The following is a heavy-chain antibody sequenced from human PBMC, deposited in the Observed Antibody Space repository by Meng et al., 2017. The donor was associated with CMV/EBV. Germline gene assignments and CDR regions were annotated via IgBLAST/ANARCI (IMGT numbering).Heavy chain of an antibody. Sequence: GGSLRLSCTASGFTVSSNYMSWVRQAPGKGLEWVSVIYSGGSTYYADSVKGRFTISSDNSKNTLYLQMNSLRAEVPAVYYCARHYDRSGYPGLEGMDVWGQGTTVTVSS. CDR3: ARHYDRSGYPGLEGMDV. D-gene: IGHD3-22*01. V-gene: IGHV3-66*02. CDR2: IYSGGST. CDR1: GFTVSSNY. J-gene: IGHJ6*02.